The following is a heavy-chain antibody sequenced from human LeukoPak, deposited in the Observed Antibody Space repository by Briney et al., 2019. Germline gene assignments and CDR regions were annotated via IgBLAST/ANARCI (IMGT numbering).Heavy chain of an antibody. CDR1: GYTFTSYD. V-gene: IGHV1-8*01. D-gene: IGHD6-19*01. CDR3: ARDAVQGYYYYGMDV. J-gene: IGHJ6*02. Sequence: ASVKVSCKASGYTFTSYDIHWVRQATGQGLEWMGRMNPNRGDTDYAQKFQGRVTMTRDTSISTAYMELSSLRSDDTAVYYCARDAVQGYYYYGMDVWGQGTTVTVSS. CDR2: MNPNRGDT.